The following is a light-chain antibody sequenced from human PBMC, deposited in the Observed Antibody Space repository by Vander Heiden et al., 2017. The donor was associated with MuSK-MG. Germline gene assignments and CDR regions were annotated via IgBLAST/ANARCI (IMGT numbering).Light chain of an antibody. CDR3: CSYTTTSTSYV. CDR1: F. V-gene: IGLV2-14*03. J-gene: IGLJ1*01. CDR2: GVT. Sequence: FVSWFQQHPGKAPRLILYGVTRRPSGTSDRFSGSKSGNTASLTISGLQVEDEADYYCCSYTTTSTSYVFGTGTRVTVL.